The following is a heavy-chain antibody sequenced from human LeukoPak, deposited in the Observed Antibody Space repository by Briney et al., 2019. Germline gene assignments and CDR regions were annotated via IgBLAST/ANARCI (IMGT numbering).Heavy chain of an antibody. Sequence: LPGGSLRLSCAASGFTFRSYAMTWVRQAPGKGLEWVSGISGSGGNTYYADSVKGRFTISRDNSKNTLYLQMNSLRAEDTAVYYCAKSASSGYGSLGYFDHWGQGTLVTVSS. CDR1: GFTFRSYA. V-gene: IGHV3-23*01. CDR3: AKSASSGYGSLGYFDH. J-gene: IGHJ4*02. D-gene: IGHD3-22*01. CDR2: ISGSGGNT.